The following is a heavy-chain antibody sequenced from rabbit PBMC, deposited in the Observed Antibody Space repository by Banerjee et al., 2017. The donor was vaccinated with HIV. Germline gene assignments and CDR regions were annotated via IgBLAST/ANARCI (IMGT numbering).Heavy chain of an antibody. V-gene: IGHV1S40*01. D-gene: IGHD4-1*01. CDR2: IYVGGSVGT. J-gene: IGHJ4*01. CDR3: ARDLAGVIGWNFDL. Sequence: QSLEESGGDLVKPGASLTLTCTASGFSFSSSYWICWVRQAPGKGLEWIGCIYVGGSVGTYYASWAKGRFTISKSTSLNTVTLQMTSLTAADTATYFCARDLAGVIGWNFDLWGQGTLVTVS. CDR1: GFSFSSSYW.